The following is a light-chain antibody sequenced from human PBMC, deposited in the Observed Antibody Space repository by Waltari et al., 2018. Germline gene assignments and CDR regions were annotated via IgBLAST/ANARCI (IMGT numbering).Light chain of an antibody. J-gene: IGLJ3*02. CDR3: QSYDNSLRGSVL. CDR1: ASNIHSFG. CDR2: ENT. Sequence: QSVLTQAPSVSGAPGQRVTISCTGGASNIHSFGVNWYQHLPGSVPKLIIYENTNRPSGVPDRFSGSKSGTSASLAIDGLQPEDEGDYYCQSYDNSLRGSVLFGGGTKVTV. V-gene: IGLV1-40*01.